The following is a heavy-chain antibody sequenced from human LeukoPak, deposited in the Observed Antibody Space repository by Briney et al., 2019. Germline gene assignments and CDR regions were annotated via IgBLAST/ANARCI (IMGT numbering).Heavy chain of an antibody. V-gene: IGHV4-59*01. Sequence: SQPRSLTCTVAGGSFSNYCWSWARKPPGKGQEWIGYISYTGYPNSSHSLKRRVTMSVDTSENQFSLRLNSVTAADTAVYYCARDRAPVTMVRGHPGGFHPWGQGTLVTVSS. CDR3: ARDRAPVTMVRGHPGGFHP. CDR1: GGSFSNYC. J-gene: IGHJ5*02. D-gene: IGHD3-10*01. CDR2: ISYTGYP.